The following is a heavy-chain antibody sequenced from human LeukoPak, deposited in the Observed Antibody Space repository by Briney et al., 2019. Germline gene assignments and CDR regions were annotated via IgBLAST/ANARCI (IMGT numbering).Heavy chain of an antibody. Sequence: GGSLRLSCAASGFTFSSYAMSWVRQAPGKGLEWVSAISGSGGSTYYADSAKGRFTISRDNSKNTLYLQMNSLRAEDTAVYYCAKDVRSSTSCTYFDYWGQGTLVTVSS. V-gene: IGHV3-23*01. J-gene: IGHJ4*02. CDR3: AKDVRSSTSCTYFDY. CDR2: ISGSGGST. CDR1: GFTFSSYA. D-gene: IGHD2-2*01.